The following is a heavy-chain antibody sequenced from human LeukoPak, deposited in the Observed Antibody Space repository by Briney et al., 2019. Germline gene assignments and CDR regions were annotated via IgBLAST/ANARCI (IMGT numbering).Heavy chain of an antibody. CDR2: INSDGSSI. J-gene: IGHJ4*02. V-gene: IGHV3-74*01. CDR3: ARSRYSGSYADC. Sequence: GGSLRLSCAASGFTFSRYWMHWVRQDPGKGPVWVSRINSDGSSIGYAGSVKGRFTISRDDAKNTLYLQMNSLRAEDTAVYYCARSRYSGSYADCWGQGTLVTVSS. CDR1: GFTFSRYW. D-gene: IGHD1-26*01.